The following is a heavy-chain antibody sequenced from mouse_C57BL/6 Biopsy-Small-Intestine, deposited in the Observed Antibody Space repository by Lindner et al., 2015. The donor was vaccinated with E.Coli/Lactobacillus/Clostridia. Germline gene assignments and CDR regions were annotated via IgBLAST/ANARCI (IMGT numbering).Heavy chain of an antibody. CDR1: GYTFTGYW. V-gene: IGHV1-9*01. D-gene: IGHD2-3*01. CDR3: ARSRAWDGSYFDY. CDR2: ILPGSGST. J-gene: IGHJ2*01. Sequence: VQLQESGAELMKPGASVKLSCKATGYTFTGYWIEWVKQRPGHGLEWIGEILPGSGSTNYNEKFKGKATLTADKSSSTAYMELRSLTSEDSAVYFCARSRAWDGSYFDYWGQGTTLTVSS.